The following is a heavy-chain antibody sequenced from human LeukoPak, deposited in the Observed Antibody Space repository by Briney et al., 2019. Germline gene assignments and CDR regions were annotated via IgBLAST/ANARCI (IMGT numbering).Heavy chain of an antibody. CDR2: ISAYNGNT. Sequence: ASVKVSCKASGYTFINYTITWVRQAPGQGLEWMGWISAYNGNTNYAQKLQGRVTMTTDTSTSTAYMELRSLRSDDTAVYYCARDLEYYYGSGSYFSDYYFDYWGQGTLVTVSS. CDR3: ARDLEYYYGSGSYFSDYYFDY. D-gene: IGHD3-10*01. V-gene: IGHV1-18*01. CDR1: GYTFINYT. J-gene: IGHJ4*02.